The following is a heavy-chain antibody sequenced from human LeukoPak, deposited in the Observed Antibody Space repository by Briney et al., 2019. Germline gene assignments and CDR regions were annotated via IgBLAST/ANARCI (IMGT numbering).Heavy chain of an antibody. CDR1: GYTFTGYD. CDR2: INPNSGGT. CDR3: ARDLDYGDYEDAFDI. Sequence: ASVKVSCKASGYTFTGYDMHWVRQAPGQGLEWRGWINPNSGGTNYAQKFQGRVTMTRDTSISTAYMELSRLRSDDTAVYYCARDLDYGDYEDAFDIWGQGTMVTVSS. J-gene: IGHJ3*02. D-gene: IGHD4-17*01. V-gene: IGHV1-2*02.